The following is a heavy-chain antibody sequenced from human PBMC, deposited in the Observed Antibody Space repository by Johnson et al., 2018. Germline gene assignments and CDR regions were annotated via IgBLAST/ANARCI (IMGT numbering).Heavy chain of an antibody. CDR3: ARDLVGHSNDFVMDV. J-gene: IGHJ6*02. D-gene: IGHD1-26*01. V-gene: IGHV1-69*01. CDR2: IIPMLGTT. Sequence: QVQLVESGAEVKKPGSSVNVSCKASGGTFSSSGISWVRQAPGQGLEWMGGIIPMLGTTNYAQTFQDRVTITADESTTTADLELSSLGSGDTAVYYCARDLVGHSNDFVMDVGGQGTTVTVSS. CDR1: GGTFSSSG.